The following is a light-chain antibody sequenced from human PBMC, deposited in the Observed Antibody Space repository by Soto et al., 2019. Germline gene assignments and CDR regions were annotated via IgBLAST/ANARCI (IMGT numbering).Light chain of an antibody. CDR1: QSMSGY. V-gene: IGKV1-39*01. Sequence: DLQMSQSPSSLSAFLGDRATVXXRASQSMSGYVNWYQQKPGKATKLXXYASSSLQSGLPSRFSGSGSGTDLTLTISSLQPEDFATYYCQPSYAIQTWTFGQGTKVDIK. J-gene: IGKJ1*01. CDR2: ASS. CDR3: QPSYAIQTWT.